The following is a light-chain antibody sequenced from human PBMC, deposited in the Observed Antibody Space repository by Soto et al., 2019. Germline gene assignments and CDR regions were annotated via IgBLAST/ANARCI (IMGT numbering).Light chain of an antibody. Sequence: DIVMTPTTLSLPVTPGEPASISCRSSQSLLDSDDGNTYLDWYLQMPGQSPQLLIYTLSCRASGVRERFSGSGSGTDFTLNISRVEAEAVGVYYYIQRIEFTLTFGGGTKGDIK. CDR1: QSLLDSDDGNTY. CDR3: IQRIEFTLT. J-gene: IGKJ4*02. V-gene: IGKV2-40*01. CDR2: TLS.